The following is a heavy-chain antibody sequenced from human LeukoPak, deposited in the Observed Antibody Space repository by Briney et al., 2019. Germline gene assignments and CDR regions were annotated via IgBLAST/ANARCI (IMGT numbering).Heavy chain of an antibody. CDR2: IYYSGST. CDR3: ATTYYYDSSGYYSYYYYYGMDV. Sequence: PSETMSLTCSVSGGAISSYYWSWIRQPPGKGLEWIGYIYYSGSTNYNPSLKSRVTISVDTPKNQFSLKLSSVTAADTAVYYCATTYYYDSSGYYSYYYYYGMDVWGQGTTVTVSS. D-gene: IGHD3-22*01. V-gene: IGHV4-59*01. J-gene: IGHJ6*02. CDR1: GGAISSYY.